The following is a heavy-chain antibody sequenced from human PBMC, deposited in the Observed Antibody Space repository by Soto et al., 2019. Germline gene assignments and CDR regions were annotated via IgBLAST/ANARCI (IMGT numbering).Heavy chain of an antibody. Sequence: EVQLVESGGGLVKPGGSLRLSCAASGFTFSNAWMNWVRQAPGKGLEWVGRIKSKTDGGTADYASPVKVRFTIARDDSKNTLYLQMDSLITEDTAVYYCTTQNCSGGSCYSGYYYYGLDVWGQGTTVSVSS. CDR3: TTQNCSGGSCYSGYYYYGLDV. CDR1: GFTFSNAW. CDR2: IKSKTDGGTA. D-gene: IGHD2-15*01. V-gene: IGHV3-15*07. J-gene: IGHJ6*02.